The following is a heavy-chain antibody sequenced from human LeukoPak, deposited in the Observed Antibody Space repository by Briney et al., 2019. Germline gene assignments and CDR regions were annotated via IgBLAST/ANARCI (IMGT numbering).Heavy chain of an antibody. CDR1: GFTFSSYA. Sequence: GGSLTLSCAASGFTFSSYAMRWVRQAPGKGGEGVSVISGTVGRTYYEDSVKGRFTISRDNSKNTLYLQMNSLRAEDTAVYYCAKEFFGWAFDIWGQGTMVTVSS. D-gene: IGHD3-3*01. V-gene: IGHV3-23*01. CDR2: ISGTVGRT. J-gene: IGHJ3*02. CDR3: AKEFFGWAFDI.